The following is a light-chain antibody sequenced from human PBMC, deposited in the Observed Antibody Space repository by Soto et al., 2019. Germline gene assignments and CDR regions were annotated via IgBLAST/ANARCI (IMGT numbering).Light chain of an antibody. CDR2: DAS. CDR3: QQRSSWPLT. V-gene: IGKV3-11*01. J-gene: IGKJ4*01. CDR1: QSVSSY. Sequence: EIVLTQSPATLSLSPGERAALSCRAGQSVSSYLAWYQQKPGQAPRLLIYDASNRATGIPARFSGSGSGTDFTLTISSLQSEDFAVYYCQQRSSWPLTFGGGTKVDIK.